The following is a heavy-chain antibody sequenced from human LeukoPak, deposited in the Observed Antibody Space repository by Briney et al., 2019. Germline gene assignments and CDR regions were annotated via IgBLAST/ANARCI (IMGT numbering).Heavy chain of an antibody. Sequence: ASVKVSCKASGYTFTGYYMHWVRQAPGQGLDWMGWINPNSGDTNYAQKFQGRVTMTRDTSISTAYMEVSKLRSDDTAVYYCARDYYDSSSYSRSDPWGQGTLVTDSS. J-gene: IGHJ5*02. CDR2: INPNSGDT. CDR3: ARDYYDSSSYSRSDP. CDR1: GYTFTGYY. D-gene: IGHD3-22*01. V-gene: IGHV1-2*02.